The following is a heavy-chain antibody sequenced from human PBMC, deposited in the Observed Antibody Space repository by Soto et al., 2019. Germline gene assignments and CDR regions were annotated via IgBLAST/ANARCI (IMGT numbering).Heavy chain of an antibody. CDR2: IRTIAYGGTT. CDR1: GFTFGDYA. V-gene: IGHV3-49*04. D-gene: IGHD4-17*01. Sequence: GGSLRLSCTSSGFTFGDYAMSWVRQAPGKGLEWVGFIRTIAYGGTTEYSESVRGRFSITRDDSKSIVYLRMNSLKSEDTGIYYCARRLLDYGDYYYGMDVWGLGTTVTVSS. CDR3: ARRLLDYGDYYYGMDV. J-gene: IGHJ6*02.